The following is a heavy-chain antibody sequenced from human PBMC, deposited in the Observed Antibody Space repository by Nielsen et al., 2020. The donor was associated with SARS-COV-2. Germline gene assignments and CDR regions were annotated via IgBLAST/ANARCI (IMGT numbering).Heavy chain of an antibody. CDR3: ARETRSSGWNYYYGMDV. CDR2: INPNSGGT. D-gene: IGHD6-19*01. V-gene: IGHV1-2*04. Sequence: ASVKVSCKASGYTFTGYYMHWVRQAPGQGLEWMGWINPNSGGTNYAQKFQGWVTMTRETSISTAYMELSRLRSDDTAVYYCARETRSSGWNYYYGMDVWGQGTTVTVSS. CDR1: GYTFTGYY. J-gene: IGHJ6*02.